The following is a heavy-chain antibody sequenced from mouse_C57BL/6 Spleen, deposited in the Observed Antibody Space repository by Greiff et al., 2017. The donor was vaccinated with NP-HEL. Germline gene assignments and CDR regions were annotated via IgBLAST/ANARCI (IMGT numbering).Heavy chain of an antibody. J-gene: IGHJ4*01. CDR3: ARKDYGSSWAMDY. D-gene: IGHD1-1*01. V-gene: IGHV5-17*01. Sequence: EVMLVESGGGLVKPGGSLKLSCAASGFTFSDYGMHWVRQAPEKGLEWVAYISSGSSTIYYADTVKGRFTISRDNAKNTLFLQMTSLRSEDTAMYYCARKDYGSSWAMDYWGQGTSVTVSS. CDR1: GFTFSDYG. CDR2: ISSGSSTI.